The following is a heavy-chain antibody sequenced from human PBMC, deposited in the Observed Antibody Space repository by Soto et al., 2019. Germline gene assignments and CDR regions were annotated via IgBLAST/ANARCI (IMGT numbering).Heavy chain of an antibody. Sequence: SVKVSCKASGGTFSSYAISWVRQAPGQGLEWMGGIIPIFGTANYAQKFQGRVTITADESTSTAYMELSSLRSEDTAVYYCAREELANYYYYGMDVWGQGTAVTVSS. CDR2: IIPIFGTA. D-gene: IGHD3-3*02. V-gene: IGHV1-69*13. J-gene: IGHJ6*02. CDR1: GGTFSSYA. CDR3: AREELANYYYYGMDV.